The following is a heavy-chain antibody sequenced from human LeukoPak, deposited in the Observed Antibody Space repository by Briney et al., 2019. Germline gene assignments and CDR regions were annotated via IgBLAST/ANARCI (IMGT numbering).Heavy chain of an antibody. CDR2: IYYSGST. Sequence: PSQTLSLTCTVSGGSISSGGYFWSWIRQHPGKGLEWIGYIYYSGSTYYNPSLKSRVTISVDTSKNQFSLKLSSVTAADTAVYYCSRGPPTLGYCSGGNCYVFDYWGQGTLVTVSS. V-gene: IGHV4-31*03. CDR3: SRGPPTLGYCSGGNCYVFDY. CDR1: GGSISSGGYF. D-gene: IGHD2-15*01. J-gene: IGHJ4*02.